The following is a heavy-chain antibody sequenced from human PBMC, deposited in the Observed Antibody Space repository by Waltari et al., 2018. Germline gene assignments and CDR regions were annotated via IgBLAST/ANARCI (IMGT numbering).Heavy chain of an antibody. J-gene: IGHJ1*01. CDR3: ARGPFSTSGWYWNFQH. CDR1: GGSFSGYY. CDR2: INHSGST. D-gene: IGHD6-19*01. Sequence: QVQLQQWGAGLLKPSETLSLTCAVYGGSFSGYYWSWIRQPPGKGLEWIGEINHSGSTNYHPSRKSRVTISVDTSKNQFSLKLSSVTAADTAVYYCARGPFSTSGWYWNFQHWGQGTLVTVSS. V-gene: IGHV4-34*01.